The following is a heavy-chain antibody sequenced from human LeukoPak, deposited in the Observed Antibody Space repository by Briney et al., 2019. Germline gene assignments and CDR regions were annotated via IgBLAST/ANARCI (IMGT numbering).Heavy chain of an antibody. CDR1: GFTFSSYA. CDR2: ISGSGGST. J-gene: IGHJ4*02. Sequence: PAGSLRLSCAASGFTFSSYAMSWVRQAPGKGLEWVSAISGSGGSTYYADSVKGRFTISRDNSKNTLYLQMNSLRAEDTAVYYCAKDSAVAVTTLIDYWGQGTLVTVSS. CDR3: AKDSAVAVTTLIDY. D-gene: IGHD4-23*01. V-gene: IGHV3-23*01.